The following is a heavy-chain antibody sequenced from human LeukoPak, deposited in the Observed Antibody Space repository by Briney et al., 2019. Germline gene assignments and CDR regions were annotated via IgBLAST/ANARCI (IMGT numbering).Heavy chain of an antibody. J-gene: IGHJ6*02. CDR2: ISGSGGST. V-gene: IGHV3-23*01. D-gene: IGHD3-3*01. Sequence: LTGGSLRLSCAASGFTFSSYAMSWVRQAPGKGLEWVSAISGSGGSTYYADSVKGRFTISRDNSKNTLYLQMNSLRAEDTAVYYCAKDFWSGRYYYYGMDVWGHGTTVTVSS. CDR3: AKDFWSGRYYYYGMDV. CDR1: GFTFSSYA.